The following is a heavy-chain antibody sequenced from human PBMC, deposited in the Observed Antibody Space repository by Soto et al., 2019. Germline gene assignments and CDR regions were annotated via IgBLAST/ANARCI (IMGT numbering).Heavy chain of an antibody. V-gene: IGHV4-39*01. J-gene: IGHJ3*02. CDR2: IYYSGST. D-gene: IGHD4-4*01. CDR3: ARRTTVSIWYAFDI. Sequence: QLQLQESGPGLVKPSETLSLTCTVSGGSISSSSYYWGWIRQPPGKGLEWIGSIYYSGSTYYNPSLKSRVTISVDTSKNQFSLKLSSVTAADTAVYYCARRTTVSIWYAFDIWGQGTMVTVSS. CDR1: GGSISSSSYY.